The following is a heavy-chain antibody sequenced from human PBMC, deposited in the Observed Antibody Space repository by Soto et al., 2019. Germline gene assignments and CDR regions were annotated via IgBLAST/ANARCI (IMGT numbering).Heavy chain of an antibody. D-gene: IGHD5-18*01. CDR1: GFTFSDYY. CDR2: ITSSGSTT. Sequence: QVQLVESGGDLVKPGASLRLSCAASGFTFSDYYMSWIRQAPGKGLEWVSSITSSGSTTYYTDSVKGRFTISRDNAKNSLYLQMNSLRAEDTAVYYCARERYSYGPYYFDYWGQGTLVTVSS. CDR3: ARERYSYGPYYFDY. J-gene: IGHJ4*02. V-gene: IGHV3-11*01.